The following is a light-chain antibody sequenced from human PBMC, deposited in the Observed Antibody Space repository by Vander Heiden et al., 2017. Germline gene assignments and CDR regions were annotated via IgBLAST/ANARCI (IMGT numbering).Light chain of an antibody. CDR2: GAS. CDR3: LQHNTYPRT. Sequence: DIQMTQSPSSLSASVGDRVTITCRASQDIRNDLGWYQHKPGTAPRRLIYGASRLQSGVPSRFSGSGSGTGFTLTISSLQPEDFATYFCLQHNTYPRTFGQGTKVEVK. V-gene: IGKV1-17*01. CDR1: QDIRND. J-gene: IGKJ1*01.